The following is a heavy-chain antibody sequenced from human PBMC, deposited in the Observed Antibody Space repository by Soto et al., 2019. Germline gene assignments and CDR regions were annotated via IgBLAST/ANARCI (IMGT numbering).Heavy chain of an antibody. CDR3: SASTVTKVFDS. CDR1: SGSISSSNW. Sequence: SETLSLTCAVSSGSISSSNWWSWVRQPPGKGLEWIGEIYHSGSTNYNPSLKSRVTISVDKPKTQFSLTLSSVTAADTAVYYCSASTVTKVFDSGGQHTLVTVSS. V-gene: IGHV4-4*02. CDR2: IYHSGST. J-gene: IGHJ5*01. D-gene: IGHD4-17*01.